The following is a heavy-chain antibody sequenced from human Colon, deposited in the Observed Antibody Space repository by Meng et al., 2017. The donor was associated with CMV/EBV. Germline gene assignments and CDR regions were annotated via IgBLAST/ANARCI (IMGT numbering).Heavy chain of an antibody. CDR1: GGSISSYY. CDR2: ISNSGST. J-gene: IGHJ6*02. V-gene: IGHV4-59*01. Sequence: GSLRLSCTVSGGSISSYYWSWIRQPPMKGLEWIGYISNSGSTNYNPSLKSRVTISGDTSKNQFSLKLKSMTAADTAVYYCARHLIAYCTSTTCSSGMDVWGQGTTVTVSS. CDR3: ARHLIAYCTSTTCSSGMDV. D-gene: IGHD2-2*01.